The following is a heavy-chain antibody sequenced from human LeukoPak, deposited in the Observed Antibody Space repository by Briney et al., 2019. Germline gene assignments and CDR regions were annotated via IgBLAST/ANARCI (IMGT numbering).Heavy chain of an antibody. J-gene: IGHJ3*02. CDR3: ARLNGDGSVFDM. D-gene: IGHD2-21*02. CDR1: GYTFTSYY. CDR2: MNPSGGRI. Sequence: GSLKVSCKASGYTFTSYYMHWVRQAPGQGLEWMGIMNPSGGRITYPPKFQGRVAMTRQTSASTVYIELSSLTSVDRAVYYCARLNGDGSVFDMGGEGTMVTVS. V-gene: IGHV1-46*01.